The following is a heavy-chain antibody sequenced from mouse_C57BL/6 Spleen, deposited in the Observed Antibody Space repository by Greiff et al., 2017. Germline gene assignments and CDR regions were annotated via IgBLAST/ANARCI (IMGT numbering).Heavy chain of an antibody. J-gene: IGHJ1*03. CDR2: IDPSDSET. CDR3: ALLSYYGSRYFDV. Sequence: QVQLQQSGAELVRPGSSVKLSCKASGYTFTSYWMHWVKQRPTQGLEWIGNIDPSDSETHYNQKFKDKATLTVDKSSSTAYMQLSSLTSEDSAVYYCALLSYYGSRYFDVWGTGTTVTVSS. CDR1: GYTFTSYW. V-gene: IGHV1-52*01. D-gene: IGHD1-1*01.